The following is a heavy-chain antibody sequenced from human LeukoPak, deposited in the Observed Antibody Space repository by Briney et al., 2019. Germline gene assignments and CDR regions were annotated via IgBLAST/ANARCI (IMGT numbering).Heavy chain of an antibody. CDR1: GFTFSNYG. CDR2: IKQDGSEK. D-gene: IGHD2-21*01. Sequence: GGSLRLSCAASGFTFSNYGMDWVRQAPGKGLEWVANIKQDGSEKYYVDSVKGRFTISRDNAKNSLYLQMNSLRAEDTAVYYCARGGSEGYYFDYWGQGTLVTVSS. J-gene: IGHJ4*02. V-gene: IGHV3-7*01. CDR3: ARGGSEGYYFDY.